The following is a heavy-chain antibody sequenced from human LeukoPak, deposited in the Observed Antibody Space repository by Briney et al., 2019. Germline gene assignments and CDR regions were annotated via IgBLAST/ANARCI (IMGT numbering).Heavy chain of an antibody. CDR2: IDWDDDK. J-gene: IGHJ4*02. CDR1: GFSLSTSGMC. V-gene: IGHV2-70*11. D-gene: IGHD6-19*01. Sequence: SGPALVKPTQTLTLTCTFSGFSLSTSGMCVSWIRQPPGKALEWLARIDWDDDKYYRTSLKTRLTISKDTSKNQVVLTMTNMDPVDTATYYCARMRDIAVAGDFDYWGQGTLVTVSS. CDR3: ARMRDIAVAGDFDY.